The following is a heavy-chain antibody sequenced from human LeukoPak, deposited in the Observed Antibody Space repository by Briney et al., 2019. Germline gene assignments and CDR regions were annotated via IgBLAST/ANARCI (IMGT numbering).Heavy chain of an antibody. CDR1: GFTSSSYS. D-gene: IGHD3-22*01. CDR3: ARDRYYYDSSGEIDY. V-gene: IGHV3-7*03. CDR2: IKQDGSEK. Sequence: GGSLRLSCAASGFTSSSYSMSWVRQAPGKGLEWVANIKQDGSEKYYVDSVKGRFTISRDNAKNSLYLQMNSLRAEDTAVYYCARDRYYYDSSGEIDYWGQGTLVTVSS. J-gene: IGHJ4*02.